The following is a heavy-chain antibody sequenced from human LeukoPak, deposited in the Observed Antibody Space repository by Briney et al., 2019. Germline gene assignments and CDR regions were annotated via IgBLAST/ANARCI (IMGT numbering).Heavy chain of an antibody. V-gene: IGHV4-4*07. CDR1: GGSISSYY. CDR2: IYTSGST. CDR3: ARDLWAHDAFDI. D-gene: IGHD1-26*01. J-gene: IGHJ3*02. Sequence: SETLSLTCTVSGGSISSYYWSWLRQPAGKGLEWIGRIYTSGSTNYNPSLKSRVTMSVDTPKNQFSLKLSSVTAADTAVYYCARDLWAHDAFDIWGQGTMVTVSS.